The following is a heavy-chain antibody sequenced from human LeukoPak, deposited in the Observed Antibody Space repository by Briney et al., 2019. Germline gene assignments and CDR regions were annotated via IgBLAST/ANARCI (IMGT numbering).Heavy chain of an antibody. CDR1: GFTFSTYA. Sequence: GGSLRLSCAASGFTFSTYAMSWVRQAPGKGLEWVSGISGSGGSTYYADSAKGRFTISGDNSKKTLYLQMNSLRAEDTAVYYCAKEGSDCSSTNCYGLEYWGQGTLVTV. V-gene: IGHV3-23*01. D-gene: IGHD2-2*01. J-gene: IGHJ4*02. CDR3: AKEGSDCSSTNCYGLEY. CDR2: ISGSGGST.